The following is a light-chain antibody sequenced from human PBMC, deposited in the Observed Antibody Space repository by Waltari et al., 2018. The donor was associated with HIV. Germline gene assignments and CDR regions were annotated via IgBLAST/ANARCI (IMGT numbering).Light chain of an antibody. Sequence: QSALTQPASVSGSRGQSITMSCTGTSRDIGASNHVSWFQQRPGKAPKLIIYDVTDRPSGVSKRFSGSKSGITASLTISGLQADDEGDYYCSSYTASNTLWVFGGGTKLTVL. V-gene: IGLV2-14*03. CDR3: SSYTASNTLWV. CDR2: DVT. CDR1: SRDIGASNH. J-gene: IGLJ3*02.